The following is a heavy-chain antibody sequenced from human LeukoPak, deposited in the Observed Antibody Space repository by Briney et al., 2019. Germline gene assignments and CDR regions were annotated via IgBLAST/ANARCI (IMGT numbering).Heavy chain of an antibody. J-gene: IGHJ4*02. D-gene: IGHD6-13*01. CDR3: ARDGKQQLVVQ. CDR2: IYTSGST. Sequence: PSETLSLTCTVSGGSISSYYWSWIRRPAGKGLEWIGRIYTSGSTDYNPSLKSRVTMSVDTSKNQFSLKLSSVTAADTAVYYCARDGKQQLVVQWGQGTLVTVSS. CDR1: GGSISSYY. V-gene: IGHV4-4*07.